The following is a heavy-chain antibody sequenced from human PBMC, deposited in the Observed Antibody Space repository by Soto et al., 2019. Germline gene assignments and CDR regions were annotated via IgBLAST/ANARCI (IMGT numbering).Heavy chain of an antibody. CDR1: GYTFTSYG. V-gene: IGHV1-18*01. CDR3: AREGSPYYDILTGYQPPGAFDI. Sequence: ASVKVSCKASGYTFTSYGISWVRQAPGQGLEWMGWISAYNGNTNYAQKLQGRVTMTTDTSTSTAYMELRSLRSDDTAVYYCAREGSPYYDILTGYQPPGAFDIWGQGTMVTVSS. J-gene: IGHJ3*02. CDR2: ISAYNGNT. D-gene: IGHD3-9*01.